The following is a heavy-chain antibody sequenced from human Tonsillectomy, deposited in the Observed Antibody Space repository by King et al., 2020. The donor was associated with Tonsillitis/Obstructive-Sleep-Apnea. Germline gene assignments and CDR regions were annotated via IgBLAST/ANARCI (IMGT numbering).Heavy chain of an antibody. D-gene: IGHD7-27*01. CDR2: INPSGGST. CDR3: ARDGKELGRSHYFDY. CDR1: GYIFTSYY. Sequence: VQLVESGAEVKKPGASVKVSCKASGYIFTSYYMHWVRQAPGQGLEWMGIINPSGGSTSYAQKFQGRVTMTRDTSTSTVYMELSSLRSEDTAVYYCARDGKELGRSHYFDYWGQGTLVTVSS. J-gene: IGHJ4*02. V-gene: IGHV1-46*01.